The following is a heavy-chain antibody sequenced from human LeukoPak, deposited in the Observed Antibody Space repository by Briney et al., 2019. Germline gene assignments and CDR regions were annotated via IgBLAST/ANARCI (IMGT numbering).Heavy chain of an antibody. D-gene: IGHD6-13*01. J-gene: IGHJ5*02. CDR3: ASFGPKGDSSNLREGDWFDP. CDR1: GGSFSGYY. V-gene: IGHV4-34*01. CDR2: INHSGST. Sequence: SETLSLTCAVYGGSFSGYYWSWIRQPPGKGLEWIGEINHSGSTNYNPSLKSRVTISVDTSKNQFSLKLSSVTAADTAVYYCASFGPKGDSSNLREGDWFDPWGQGTLVTVSS.